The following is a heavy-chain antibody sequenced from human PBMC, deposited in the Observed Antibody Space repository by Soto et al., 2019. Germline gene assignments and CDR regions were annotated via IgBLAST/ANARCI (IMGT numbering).Heavy chain of an antibody. CDR2: FDPEDGET. Sequence: ASVKVSFKXSGSTLTELSMHWVRQAPGKGLEWMGGFDPEDGETIYAQKFQGRVTMTEDTSTDTAYMELSSLRSEDTAVYYCATDRRYAREYWGQGTLVTVSS. V-gene: IGHV1-24*01. D-gene: IGHD3-16*01. J-gene: IGHJ4*02. CDR3: ATDRRYAREY. CDR1: GSTLTELS.